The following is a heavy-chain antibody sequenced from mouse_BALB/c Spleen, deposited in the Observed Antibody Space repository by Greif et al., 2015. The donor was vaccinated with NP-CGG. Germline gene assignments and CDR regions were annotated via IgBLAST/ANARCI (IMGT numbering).Heavy chain of an antibody. V-gene: IGHV7-3*02. CDR3: ARVWSYAMDY. J-gene: IGHJ4*01. CDR2: IRNKANGYTT. Sequence: DVKLVESGGGLVQPGGSLRLSCATSGFTFTDYYMSWVRQPPGKALEWLGFIRNKANGYTTEYSASVKGRFTISRDNSQSILYLQMNTLRAEDSPTYYCARVWSYAMDYWGQGTSVTVSS. CDR1: GFTFTDYY.